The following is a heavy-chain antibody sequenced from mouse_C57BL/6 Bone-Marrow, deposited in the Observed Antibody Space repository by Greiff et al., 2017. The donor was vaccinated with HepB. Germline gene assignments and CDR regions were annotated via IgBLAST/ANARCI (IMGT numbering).Heavy chain of an antibody. J-gene: IGHJ1*03. D-gene: IGHD1-1*01. CDR1: GYTFTSYW. Sequence: QVQLQQPGAELVKPGASVKMSCKASGYTFTSYWITWVKQRPGQGLEWIGDIYPGSGSTNYNEKFKSKATLTVDKPSSTAYMQLSSLTSEDSAVYYCARGGSSYWYFDVWGTGTTVTVSS. V-gene: IGHV1-55*01. CDR2: IYPGSGST. CDR3: ARGGSSYWYFDV.